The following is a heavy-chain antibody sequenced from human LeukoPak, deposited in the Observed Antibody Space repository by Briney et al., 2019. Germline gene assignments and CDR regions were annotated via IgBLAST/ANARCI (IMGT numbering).Heavy chain of an antibody. CDR3: AKETSWFGDLGY. CDR2: IYSGGST. CDR1: GFTVSSNY. J-gene: IGHJ4*02. Sequence: GGSLRLSCAASGFTVSSNYMSWVRQAPGKGLEWVSVIYSGGSTYYADSVKGRFTISRDNSKNTLYLQMNSLRADDTAEYYCAKETSWFGDLGYWGQGTLVTVSS. D-gene: IGHD3-10*01. V-gene: IGHV3-53*01.